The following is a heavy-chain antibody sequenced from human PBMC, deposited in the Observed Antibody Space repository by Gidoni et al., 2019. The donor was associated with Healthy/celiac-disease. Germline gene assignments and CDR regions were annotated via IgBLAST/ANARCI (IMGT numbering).Heavy chain of an antibody. V-gene: IGHV3-23*01. Sequence: EVQLLESGGGLVQPGGSLRLSCAASGFTFSSYAMSWVRQAPGKGLEWVSAISGSGVSTYYADAVKGRFTISRDNSKNTLYLQMNSLRAEDTAVYYCAKDGYSSSWTPPRAFDIWGQGTMVTVSS. J-gene: IGHJ3*02. CDR1: GFTFSSYA. CDR2: ISGSGVST. CDR3: AKDGYSSSWTPPRAFDI. D-gene: IGHD6-13*01.